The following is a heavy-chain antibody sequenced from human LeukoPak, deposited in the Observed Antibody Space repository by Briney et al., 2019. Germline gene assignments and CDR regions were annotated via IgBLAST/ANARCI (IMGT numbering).Heavy chain of an antibody. V-gene: IGHV3-7*01. Sequence: GGSLRLSCAASGFTFSSYWMSWVRQAPGKGLEWVANIKQDGSEKYYADSVKGRFTISRDNSKNTLYLQMSSLRAEDTALYYCARAVSLHRILLPDYWGQGTLVTASS. CDR2: IKQDGSEK. J-gene: IGHJ4*02. CDR3: ARAVSLHRILLPDY. CDR1: GFTFSSYW. D-gene: IGHD5-18*01.